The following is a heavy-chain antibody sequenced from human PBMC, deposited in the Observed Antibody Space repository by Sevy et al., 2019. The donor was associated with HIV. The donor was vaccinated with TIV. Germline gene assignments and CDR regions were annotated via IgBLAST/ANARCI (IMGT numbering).Heavy chain of an antibody. CDR2: ISYDGSNK. J-gene: IGHJ4*02. V-gene: IGHV3-30-3*01. CDR1: GFTFSSYA. CDR3: ARGRGAYYFDY. Sequence: GGSLRHSCAASGFTFSSYAMHWVRQAPGKGLEWVAVISYDGSNKYYADSVKGRFTISRDNSKNTLYLQMNSLRAEDTAVYYCARGRGAYYFDYWGQGTLVTVSS.